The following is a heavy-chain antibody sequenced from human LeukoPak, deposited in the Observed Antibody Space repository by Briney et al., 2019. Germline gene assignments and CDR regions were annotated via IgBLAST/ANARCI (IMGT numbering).Heavy chain of an antibody. CDR1: GYIISSDG. D-gene: IGHD6-13*01. J-gene: IGHJ4*02. CDR3: AREQSSSWFDY. CDR2: INPNSGGT. Sequence: ASVKVSCKASGYIISSDGMNWVRQAPGQGLEWMGWINPNSGGTNYAQKLQGRVTMTRDTSISTAYMELSRLRSDDTAVYYCAREQSSSWFDYWGQGTLVTVSS. V-gene: IGHV1-2*02.